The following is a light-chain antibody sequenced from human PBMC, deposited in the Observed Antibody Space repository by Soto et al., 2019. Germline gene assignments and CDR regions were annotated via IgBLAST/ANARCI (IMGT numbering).Light chain of an antibody. CDR3: QQYGNSPLYS. V-gene: IGKV3-20*01. CDR2: GAS. Sequence: EIVLTQSPGTLSLSPGERATLSCRASQTVSSSYLAWYQQKPGQAPRLLIYGASSRTTGIPDRFSGSGSGTDFTITIIRLETKDFAVYYCQQYGNSPLYSFGQGTKLEIK. CDR1: QTVSSSY. J-gene: IGKJ2*03.